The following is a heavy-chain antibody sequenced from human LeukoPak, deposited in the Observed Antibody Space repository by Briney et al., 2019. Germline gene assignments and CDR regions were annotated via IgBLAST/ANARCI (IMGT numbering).Heavy chain of an antibody. J-gene: IGHJ4*02. V-gene: IGHV3-7*01. CDR3: ARHYGGTGYSLDY. CDR2: IKQDGSQK. CDR1: GFTFSSYW. Sequence: GGSLRLSCAASGFTFSSYWMTWVRQAPGKGLEWVANIKQDGSQKFYLDSVKGRFTISRDNAKDSLFLQMNSLRAEDTAVYYCARHYGGTGYSLDYWGQGTLVTVSS. D-gene: IGHD3-22*01.